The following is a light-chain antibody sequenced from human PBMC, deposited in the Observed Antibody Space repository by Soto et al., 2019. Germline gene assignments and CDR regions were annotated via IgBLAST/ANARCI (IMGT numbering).Light chain of an antibody. Sequence: GDRVTITCRASQSITTFLAWYQQKPGKAPQILIYDASKLEPGVPSRLSGGGSGIEFTLTISSLQPDDFAPYYCQQYSTYPLTVGGGTKVDIK. CDR3: QQYSTYPLT. J-gene: IGKJ4*01. CDR2: DAS. V-gene: IGKV1-5*01. CDR1: QSITTF.